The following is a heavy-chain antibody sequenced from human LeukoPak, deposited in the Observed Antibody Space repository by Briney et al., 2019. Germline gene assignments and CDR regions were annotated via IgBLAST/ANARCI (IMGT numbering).Heavy chain of an antibody. Sequence: SETLSLTCTVSGGSISSYYWSWIRQPPGKGLEWIGYIYYSGSTNYNPSLKSRVTISVDTSKNQFSLKLSSVTAADTAVYYCARDLAGYSSGWYGHYYGMDVWGQGTTVTVSS. V-gene: IGHV4-59*01. D-gene: IGHD6-19*01. CDR2: IYYSGST. J-gene: IGHJ6*02. CDR3: ARDLAGYSSGWYGHYYGMDV. CDR1: GGSISSYY.